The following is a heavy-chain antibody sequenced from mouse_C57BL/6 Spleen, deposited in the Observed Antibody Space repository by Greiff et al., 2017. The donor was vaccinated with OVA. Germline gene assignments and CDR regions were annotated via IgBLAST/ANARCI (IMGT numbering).Heavy chain of an antibody. Sequence: QVQLQQPGAELVKPGASVKLSCKASGYTFTSYWMHWVKQRPGRGLEWIGRIDPNSGGTKYNEKFKSKATLTVDKPASTAYMQLSSLTSEDSAVYYCARGPFMTTVADWYFDVWGTGTTVTVSS. CDR3: ARGPFMTTVADWYFDV. CDR1: GYTFTSYW. CDR2: IDPNSGGT. D-gene: IGHD1-1*01. V-gene: IGHV1-72*01. J-gene: IGHJ1*03.